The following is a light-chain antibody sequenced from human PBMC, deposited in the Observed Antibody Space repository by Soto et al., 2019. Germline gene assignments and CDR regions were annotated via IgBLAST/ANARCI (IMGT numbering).Light chain of an antibody. CDR2: WAP. Sequence: DIVMTQSPDSLAVSLGERATINCKSSQSVLYNSNNKNYLAWYQQKPGQPPKLLIYWAPTRESGVPDRVSGSGSGTDFTLAISSLQAEDVAVYYCQQYYSTPFTFGGGTKVDIK. CDR1: QSVLYNSNNKNY. CDR3: QQYYSTPFT. V-gene: IGKV4-1*01. J-gene: IGKJ4*01.